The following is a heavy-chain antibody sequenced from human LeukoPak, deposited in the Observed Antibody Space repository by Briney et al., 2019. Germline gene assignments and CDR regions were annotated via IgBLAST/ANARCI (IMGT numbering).Heavy chain of an antibody. CDR1: GFMFNGYS. Sequence: GGSLRLSCAASGFMFNGYSMTWVRQAPGKGLEWVSYISGGSDYIYYTDSVKGRFTISRDNAKKSLYLQLNSLRVEDTAVYYCARESSGSRRVNNYYYMDVWGKGTTVTVSS. D-gene: IGHD1-26*01. CDR2: ISGGSDYI. J-gene: IGHJ6*03. CDR3: ARESSGSRRVNNYYYMDV. V-gene: IGHV3-21*01.